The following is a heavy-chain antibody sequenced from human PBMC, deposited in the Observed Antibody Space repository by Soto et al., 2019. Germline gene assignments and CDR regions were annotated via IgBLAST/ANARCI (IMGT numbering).Heavy chain of an antibody. CDR2: IKYSGST. J-gene: IGHJ4*02. Sequence: PSETLSLTCTVSGGAISSCYFYWFRQPPGKGLEWIGSIKYSGSTYYNPSLKSRVTISVDTSKNQFSLNLSSVTAADTAVYYCAKDASCYSCGAWGQGAPVTVSS. CDR1: GGAISSCY. D-gene: IGHD2-15*01. CDR3: AKDASCYSCGA. V-gene: IGHV4-59*05.